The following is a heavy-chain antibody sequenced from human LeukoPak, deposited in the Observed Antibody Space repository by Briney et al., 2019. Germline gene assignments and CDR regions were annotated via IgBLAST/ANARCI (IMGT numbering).Heavy chain of an antibody. D-gene: IGHD6-19*01. Sequence: ASVKVSCKASGYTFTSYGISWVRQAPGQGLEWMGWISAYNGNTNYAQKLQGRVTMTTDTSTSTAYMELSSLRSEDTAVYYCARFPVAVAVDLEDYFDYWGQGTLVTVSS. CDR1: GYTFTSYG. CDR3: ARFPVAVAVDLEDYFDY. J-gene: IGHJ4*02. V-gene: IGHV1-18*01. CDR2: ISAYNGNT.